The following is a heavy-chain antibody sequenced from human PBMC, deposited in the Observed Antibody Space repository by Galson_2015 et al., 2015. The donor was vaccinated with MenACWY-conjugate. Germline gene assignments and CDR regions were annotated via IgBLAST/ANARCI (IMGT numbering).Heavy chain of an antibody. V-gene: IGHV3-7*03. J-gene: IGHJ4*02. D-gene: IGHD3-22*01. Sequence: PRLSCAASGFTFSSYWMSWVRQAPGKGLAWVANIKQDGSEKYYVDSVKGRFTISRDNAKNSLYLQMNSLRAEDTAVYYCARDFHYYDSSGYYYFAYWGQGTLVTVSS. CDR1: GFTFSSYW. CDR2: IKQDGSEK. CDR3: ARDFHYYDSSGYYYFAY.